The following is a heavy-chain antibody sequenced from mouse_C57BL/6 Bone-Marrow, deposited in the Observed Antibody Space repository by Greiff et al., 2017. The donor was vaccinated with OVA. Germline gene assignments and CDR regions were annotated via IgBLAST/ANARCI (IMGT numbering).Heavy chain of an antibody. V-gene: IGHV3-6*01. CDR2: ISYDGSN. J-gene: IGHJ2*01. CDR3: ASGDEGDY. Sequence: EVQLQQSGPGLVKPSQSLSLTCSVTGYSITSGYYWNWIRQFPGNKLEWMGYISYDGSNNYNPSLKNRISITRDTSKNQFFLKLNSVTTEDTATYYCASGDEGDYWGQGTTLTVSS. D-gene: IGHD3-3*01. CDR1: GYSITSGYY.